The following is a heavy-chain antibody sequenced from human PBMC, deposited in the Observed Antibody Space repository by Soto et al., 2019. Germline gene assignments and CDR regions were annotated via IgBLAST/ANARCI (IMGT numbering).Heavy chain of an antibody. CDR2: VYYSGTI. CDR3: ARTTAVPNTLRSRYFFDY. D-gene: IGHD4-17*01. V-gene: IGHV4-61*01. J-gene: IGHJ4*02. Sequence: SETLSLTCSVSGGSVSNKTYYWSWIRQPPGKRLEWIGYVYYSGTINYNPSLKSRVTISVDLSKNQFSLRLSSVTTADTALYYCARTTAVPNTLRSRYFFDYWGQGTLVTVSS. CDR1: GGSVSNKTYY.